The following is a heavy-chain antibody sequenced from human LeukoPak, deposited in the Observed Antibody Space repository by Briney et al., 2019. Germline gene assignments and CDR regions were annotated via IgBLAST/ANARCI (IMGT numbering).Heavy chain of an antibody. J-gene: IGHJ3*02. D-gene: IGHD3-3*01. Sequence: SVKVSCKASGGTFNSYAISWVRQAPGQGLEWMGGIIPIFGTANYAQKFQGRVTITADESTSTAYMEPSSLRSEDTAVYYGVRDCVWSGYHLGPRVNDAFDICRQGTMVTVSS. CDR3: VRDCVWSGYHLGPRVNDAFDI. CDR1: GGTFNSYA. V-gene: IGHV1-69*13. CDR2: IIPIFGTA.